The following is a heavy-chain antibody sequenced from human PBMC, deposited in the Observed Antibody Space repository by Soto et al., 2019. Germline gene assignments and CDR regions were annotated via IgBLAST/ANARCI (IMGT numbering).Heavy chain of an antibody. J-gene: IGHJ6*03. D-gene: IGHD2-2*01. CDR2: IYYSGST. V-gene: IGHV4-59*01. CDR3: ARGRPQKGGYCSSTSCYSYYYYYMDV. CDR1: GGSISSYY. Sequence: SETLSLTCTVSGGSISSYYWSWIRQPPGKGLEWIGYIYYSGSTNYNPSLKSRVTISVDTSKNQFSLKLSSVTAADTAVYYCARGRPQKGGYCSSTSCYSYYYYYMDVWGKGTTVTVS.